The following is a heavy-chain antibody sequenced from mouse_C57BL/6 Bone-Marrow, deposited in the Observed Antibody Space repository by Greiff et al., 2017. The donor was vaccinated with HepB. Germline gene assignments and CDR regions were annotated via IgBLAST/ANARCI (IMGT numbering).Heavy chain of an antibody. CDR3: ARESYYGSSQFAY. D-gene: IGHD1-1*01. CDR1: GYTFTSYW. CDR2: IDPSDSYT. Sequence: VQLQQPGAELVMPGASVKLSCKASGYTFTSYWMHWVKQRPGQGLEWIGEIDPSDSYTNYNQKFKGKSTLTVDKSSSTAYMQLSSLTSEDSAVYYCARESYYGSSQFAYWGQGTLVTVSA. V-gene: IGHV1-69*01. J-gene: IGHJ3*01.